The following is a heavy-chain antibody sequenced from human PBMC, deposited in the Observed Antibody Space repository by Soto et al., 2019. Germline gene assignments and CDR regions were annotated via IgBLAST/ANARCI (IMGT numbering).Heavy chain of an antibody. D-gene: IGHD6-13*01. CDR3: AREEIATAYNWFDP. V-gene: IGHV6-1*01. CDR2: TYFRSKWYN. Sequence: PSQTLALTCAISGDSVSSNCAAWNWIRQSPSRGLEWLGRTYFRSKWYNDYAVSVKSRIIINPDTSKNQFSLQLNSVTPDDTAVYYCAREEIATAYNWFDPWGQGALVTVSS. J-gene: IGHJ5*02. CDR1: GDSVSSNCAA.